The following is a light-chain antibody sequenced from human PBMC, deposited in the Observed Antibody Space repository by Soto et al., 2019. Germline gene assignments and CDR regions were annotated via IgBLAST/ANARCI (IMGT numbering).Light chain of an antibody. J-gene: IGLJ1*01. CDR2: DVS. CDR1: SSDVGGYNY. CDR3: SSYTSSPSYV. Sequence: QSALTQPASVSGSPGQSITISCTGTSSDVGGYNYVSWYQQHPGKAPKLMNYDVSNRPSGVSNRFSGSKSGNTASLTISGLQAEDEADYYCSSYTSSPSYVFGTGTKLTVL. V-gene: IGLV2-14*01.